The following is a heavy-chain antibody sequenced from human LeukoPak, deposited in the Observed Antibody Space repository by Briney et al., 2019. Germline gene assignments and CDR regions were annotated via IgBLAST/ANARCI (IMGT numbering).Heavy chain of an antibody. Sequence: PGGSLRLSCAASGFTFSSYAMSWVRQAPGKGLEWVSRINSDGSTTSYADSVKGRFTISRDNAKNTLYLQMNSLRAEDTAVYYCARGDYYGQDYWGQGTLATVSS. J-gene: IGHJ4*02. CDR3: ARGDYYGQDY. V-gene: IGHV3-74*01. D-gene: IGHD3-10*01. CDR1: GFTFSSYA. CDR2: INSDGSTT.